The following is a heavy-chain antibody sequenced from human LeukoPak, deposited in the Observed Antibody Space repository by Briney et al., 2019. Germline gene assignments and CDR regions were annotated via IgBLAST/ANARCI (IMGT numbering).Heavy chain of an antibody. CDR3: ARGGYCTATSCFVLAADFDY. D-gene: IGHD2-2*01. CDR1: GYTFTAYY. CDR2: INPNSGGT. J-gene: IGHJ4*02. V-gene: IGHV1-2*02. Sequence: ASVKVSCKASGYTFTAYYMHWVRQAPGQGLEWMGWINPNSGGTDYAQKFQGRVTMTRDTSISTAYMELSGLRSDDTAVYYCARGGYCTATSCFVLAADFDYWGQGTLVTVSS.